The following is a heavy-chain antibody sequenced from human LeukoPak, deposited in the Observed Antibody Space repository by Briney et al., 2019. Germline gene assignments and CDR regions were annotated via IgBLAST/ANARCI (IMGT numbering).Heavy chain of an antibody. V-gene: IGHV1-2*02. Sequence: ASVKVSCKASGYTFTAYYIHWVRQAPGQGLEWMGWINPNSGGTNYAQKFQGRVTMTRDASISTAYMELSSLRSDDTAVYYCARVGPDRDFDYWGQGTLVTVSS. CDR2: INPNSGGT. CDR3: ARVGPDRDFDY. CDR1: GYTFTAYY. D-gene: IGHD1-14*01. J-gene: IGHJ4*02.